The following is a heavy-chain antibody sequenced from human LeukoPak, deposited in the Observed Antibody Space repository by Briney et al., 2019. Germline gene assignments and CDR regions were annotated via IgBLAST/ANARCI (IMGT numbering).Heavy chain of an antibody. V-gene: IGHV3-33*01. Sequence: LGGSLGLSCAASGFTFSNYGMHWVRQAPGKGLEWVAIIWSDGSNKYYGDSVKGRFTISRDNSKNTLYLQMSSLRAEDTAVYYCARALFAGAFYGMDVWGQGTTVTVSS. CDR3: ARALFAGAFYGMDV. CDR1: GFTFSNYG. CDR2: IWSDGSNK. D-gene: IGHD3-10*01. J-gene: IGHJ6*02.